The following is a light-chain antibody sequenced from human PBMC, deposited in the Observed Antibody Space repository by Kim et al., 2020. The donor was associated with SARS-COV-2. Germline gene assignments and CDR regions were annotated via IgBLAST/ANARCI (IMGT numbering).Light chain of an antibody. CDR1: SLRSYY. Sequence: VGQTGKITCQGDSLRSYYASWYQQKPGQAPVLVIYNKDNRPSGIPDRFSGSSSGNTASLTITGAQAEDDADYYCNSRDSSGNHLVFGGGTQLTVL. V-gene: IGLV3-19*01. J-gene: IGLJ2*01. CDR3: NSRDSSGNHLV. CDR2: NKD.